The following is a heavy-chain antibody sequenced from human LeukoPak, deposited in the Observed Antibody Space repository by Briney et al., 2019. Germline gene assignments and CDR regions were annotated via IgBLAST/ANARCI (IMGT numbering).Heavy chain of an antibody. Sequence: PGGSLRLSCAASGFTFSSYAMSWVRQAPGKGLEWVSAISTSGGTIYYADSVKGRFTISRDNAKNSLYLQMDSLRAEDTAVYYCARHIPFDCWGQGTLVTVSS. CDR3: ARHIPFDC. CDR1: GFTFSSYA. J-gene: IGHJ4*02. D-gene: IGHD2-21*01. V-gene: IGHV3-23*01. CDR2: ISTSGGTI.